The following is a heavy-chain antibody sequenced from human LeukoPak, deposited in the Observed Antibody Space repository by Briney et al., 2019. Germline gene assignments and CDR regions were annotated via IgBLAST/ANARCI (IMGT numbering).Heavy chain of an antibody. CDR3: AKVRYNSGWYFDY. Sequence: PGGSLRLSCAASGFTFSSYAMSWVRQAPGKGLEWVSAISGSGGGTYCADSVKGRFTISRDNSKNTLYLQMNSLRAEDTAVYYCAKVRYNSGWYFDYWGQGTLVTVSS. CDR2: ISGSGGGT. J-gene: IGHJ4*02. CDR1: GFTFSSYA. V-gene: IGHV3-23*01. D-gene: IGHD6-19*01.